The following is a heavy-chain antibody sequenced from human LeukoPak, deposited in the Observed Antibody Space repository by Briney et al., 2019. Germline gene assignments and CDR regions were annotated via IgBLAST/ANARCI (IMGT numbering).Heavy chain of an antibody. J-gene: IGHJ4*02. CDR2: IDSGGTTT. V-gene: IGHV3-48*02. CDR3: AKGAIFDS. CDR1: GFNFNKYI. Sequence: GGSLRLSCAASGFNFNKYIMDWVRQAPGKGLEWVANIDSGGTTTYYADSVKGRFTISRDDAKNSLYLQMNSLRDEDTAVYYCAKGAIFDSWGQGNLVTVSS. D-gene: IGHD2-2*01.